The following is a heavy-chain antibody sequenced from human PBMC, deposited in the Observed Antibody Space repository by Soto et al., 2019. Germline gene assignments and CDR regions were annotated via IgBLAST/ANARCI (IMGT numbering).Heavy chain of an antibody. V-gene: IGHV4-59*01. CDR2: IYYSGST. CDR3: ARSQVEAATTSFDY. D-gene: IGHD2-15*01. CDR1: GGSISSYY. Sequence: TLSLTCTVSGGSISSYYWSWIRQPPGKGLEWIGYIYYSGSTNYNPSLKSRVTISVDTSKNQFSLKLSSVTAADTAVYYCARSQVEAATTSFDYWGQGTLVTVSS. J-gene: IGHJ4*02.